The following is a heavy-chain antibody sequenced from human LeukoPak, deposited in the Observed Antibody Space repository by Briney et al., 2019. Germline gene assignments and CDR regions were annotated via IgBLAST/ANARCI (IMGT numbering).Heavy chain of an antibody. CDR2: INHSGST. D-gene: IGHD3-9*01. CDR3: ARAAPGFLTGHYCTYNWFDP. J-gene: IGHJ5*02. V-gene: IGHV4-34*01. CDR1: GGSFSGYY. Sequence: SETLSLTCAVYGGSFSGYYWSWIRQPPGKGLEWIGEINHSGSTNYNPSLKSRVTISVDTSKNQFSLKLSSVTAADTAVYYCARAAPGFLTGHYCTYNWFDPWGQGTLVTVSS.